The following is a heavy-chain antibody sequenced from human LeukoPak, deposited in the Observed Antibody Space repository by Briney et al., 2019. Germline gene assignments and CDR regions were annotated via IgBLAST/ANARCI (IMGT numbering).Heavy chain of an antibody. D-gene: IGHD6-13*01. CDR3: VKPYSSSWLDAFDI. CDR1: GFTFSSYA. V-gene: IGHV3-64D*06. Sequence: PGGSLRLSCSASGFTFSSYAMHWVRQAPGKGLEYVSVISSNGGSIYYADSVKGRFTISRDNSKNTLYLRMSSLRAEDTAVYFCVKPYSSSWLDAFDIWGQGTMVTVSS. J-gene: IGHJ3*02. CDR2: ISSNGGSI.